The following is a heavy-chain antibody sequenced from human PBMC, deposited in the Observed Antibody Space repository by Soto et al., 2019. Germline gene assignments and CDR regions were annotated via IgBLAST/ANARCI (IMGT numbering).Heavy chain of an antibody. D-gene: IGHD3-3*01. CDR3: AQSYNTDYYDFWSGRENWLDP. CDR1: GFSLSTIGVG. V-gene: IGHV2-5*02. Sequence: SGPTLVNPTHTLTLTCTFSGFSLSTIGVGVGWIRQPPGNSLEWLALIYWDDDKRYSPSLKSRLTITKDTSKNQVVLTMTNMDPVDTEKYYCAQSYNTDYYDFWSGRENWLDPWGKGLLITVSS. J-gene: IGHJ5*02. CDR2: IYWDDDK.